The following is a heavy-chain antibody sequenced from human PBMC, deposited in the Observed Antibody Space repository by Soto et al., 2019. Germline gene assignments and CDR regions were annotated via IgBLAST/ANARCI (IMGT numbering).Heavy chain of an antibody. J-gene: IGHJ4*02. CDR3: ARDTTTDSSGYYYSPNNFDY. Sequence: GGSLRLSCAASGFTFSSYSMNWGRQAPGKGLEWVSSISSSSSYIYYADSVKGRFTISRDNAKNSLYLQMNSLRAEDTAVYYCARDTTTDSSGYYYSPNNFDYWGQGTLVTVSS. V-gene: IGHV3-21*01. CDR2: ISSSSSYI. D-gene: IGHD3-22*01. CDR1: GFTFSSYS.